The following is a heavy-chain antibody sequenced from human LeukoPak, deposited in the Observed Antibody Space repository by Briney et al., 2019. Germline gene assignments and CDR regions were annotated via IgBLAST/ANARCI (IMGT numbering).Heavy chain of an antibody. D-gene: IGHD2-8*02. CDR1: GFTFSDYA. CDR2: VSNDGTNK. CDR3: AKRRILGRESDAFDI. V-gene: IGHV3-30-3*01. J-gene: IGHJ3*02. Sequence: GTSLRLSCIASGFTFSDYAIHWVRQAPGKGLEWVAAVSNDGTNKLYADSVKGRFTISRDNSKTTVYLQVNNLSPEDTALYYCAKRRILGRESDAFDIWGQGTMVTVSS.